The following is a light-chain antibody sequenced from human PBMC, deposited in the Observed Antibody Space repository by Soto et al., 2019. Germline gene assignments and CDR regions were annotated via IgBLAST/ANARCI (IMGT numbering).Light chain of an antibody. Sequence: QSVLTQPPSASGTPGQRVTISCSGSSSNIGSNTVNWYQQLPGTAPKPLIYSNNQRPSGVPDRFSGSKSGTSASLAISGLQSEYEADYYCAAWDDSLNGPVFGGGTKLTVL. CDR1: SSNIGSNT. V-gene: IGLV1-44*01. J-gene: IGLJ3*02. CDR3: AAWDDSLNGPV. CDR2: SNN.